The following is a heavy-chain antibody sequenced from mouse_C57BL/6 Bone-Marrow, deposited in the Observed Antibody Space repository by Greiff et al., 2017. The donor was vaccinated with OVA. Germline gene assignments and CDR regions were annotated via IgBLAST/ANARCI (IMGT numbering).Heavy chain of an antibody. V-gene: IGHV5-17*01. CDR2: ISSGSSTI. J-gene: IGHJ3*01. CDR1: GFTFSDYG. D-gene: IGHD1-1*01. CDR3: ARDYGSPWFAD. Sequence: EVKVVESGGGLVKPGGSLKLSCAASGFTFSDYGMHWVRQAPEKGLEWVTYISSGSSTIYYADTVKGRFTISRDNAKNTLFLQMTSLRSEDTAMYYCARDYGSPWFADWGQGTLVTVSA.